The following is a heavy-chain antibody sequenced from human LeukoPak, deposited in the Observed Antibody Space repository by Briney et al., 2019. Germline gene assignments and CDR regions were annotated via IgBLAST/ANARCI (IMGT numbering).Heavy chain of an antibody. CDR3: ARDGHATGSLDY. CDR1: GFTFSNYA. V-gene: IGHV3-7*01. J-gene: IGHJ4*02. Sequence: GGSLRLSCAASGFTFSNYAMSWVRQAPGKGLEWVASIKQDGSENYYVDSVKGRFTISRDNAKNSLFLQMNSLRAEDTAVYFCARDGHATGSLDYWGQGTPVTVSS. CDR2: IKQDGSEN. D-gene: IGHD1-1*01.